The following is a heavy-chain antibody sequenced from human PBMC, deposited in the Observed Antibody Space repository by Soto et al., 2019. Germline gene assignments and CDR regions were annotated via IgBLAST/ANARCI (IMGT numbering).Heavy chain of an antibody. D-gene: IGHD3-22*01. V-gene: IGHV4-61*01. J-gene: IGHJ6*02. CDR1: GGSVSSGSYY. CDR2: IYYSGST. CDR3: ARDQGYYYDSSGYYAHYYYYYGMDV. Sequence: SETLSLTCPVSGGSVSSGSYYWSWIRQPPGKGLEWIGYIYYSGSTNYNPSLKSRVTISVDTSKNQFSLKLSSVTAADTAVYYCARDQGYYYDSSGYYAHYYYYYGMDVWGQGTTVT.